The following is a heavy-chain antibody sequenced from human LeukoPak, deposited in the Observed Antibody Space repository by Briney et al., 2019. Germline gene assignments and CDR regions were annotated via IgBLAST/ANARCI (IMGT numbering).Heavy chain of an antibody. J-gene: IGHJ6*02. CDR3: ARDGAAAVL. CDR1: GGSISSYY. V-gene: IGHV4-59*12. Sequence: SQTLSLTCTVSGGSISSYYWNWIRLPPGKGLEWIGYIYHNRGTNYNPSLKSRVTMSLDTSKNEFSLKLNSVTAADTAMYFCARDGAAAVLWGRGTTVTVSS. D-gene: IGHD6-13*01. CDR2: IYHNRGT.